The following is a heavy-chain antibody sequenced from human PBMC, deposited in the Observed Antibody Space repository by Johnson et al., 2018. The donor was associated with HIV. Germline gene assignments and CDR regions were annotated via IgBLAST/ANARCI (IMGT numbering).Heavy chain of an antibody. CDR2: ISYGGSNT. CDR3: AREVIVAGQGGAFDI. J-gene: IGHJ3*02. Sequence: VQLVESGGGVVQPGRSLRLSCAASGFTISSYGMHWVRQAPGKGLEWVAVISYGGSNTYYADSVKGRFTVSRDNSKNTLYLQMISLRAEDTALYYCAREVIVAGQGGAFDIWGQGTMVTVSS. V-gene: IGHV3-30*03. D-gene: IGHD5-12*01. CDR1: GFTISSYG.